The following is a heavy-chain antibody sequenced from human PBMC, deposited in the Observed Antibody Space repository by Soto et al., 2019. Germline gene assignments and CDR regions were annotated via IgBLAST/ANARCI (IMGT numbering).Heavy chain of an antibody. D-gene: IGHD3-3*01. V-gene: IGHV3-30*18. J-gene: IGHJ4*02. CDR1: GFTFSSYG. Sequence: SLRLSCAAPGFTFSSYGMHWVRQAPGKGLEWVAVISYDGSNKYYADSVKGRFTISRDNSKNTLYLQMNSLRAEDTAVYYCAKDGRYYDFWSGQLDYWGQGTLVTVSS. CDR2: ISYDGSNK. CDR3: AKDGRYYDFWSGQLDY.